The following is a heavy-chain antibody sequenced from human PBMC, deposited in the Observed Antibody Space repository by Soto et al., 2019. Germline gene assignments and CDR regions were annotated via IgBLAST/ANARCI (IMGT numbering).Heavy chain of an antibody. CDR3: ARRRYGDY. CDR1: GYDFTTYG. Sequence: QVHLVQSGAEVKKPGASVKVSCKGSGYDFTTYGITWVRQAPGQGLEWMAWISAHNGNTDYAQKLQGRVTVTRDTSTSTAYMELRSLRSDDTAVYYCARRRYGDYWGQGALVTLSS. V-gene: IGHV1-18*01. CDR2: ISAHNGNT. D-gene: IGHD1-1*01. J-gene: IGHJ4*02.